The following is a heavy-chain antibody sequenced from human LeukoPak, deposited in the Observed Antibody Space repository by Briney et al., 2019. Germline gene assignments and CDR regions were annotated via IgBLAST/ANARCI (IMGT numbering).Heavy chain of an antibody. V-gene: IGHV3-30*02. CDR2: IHNDGTQG. Sequence: PGGSLRLSCAASGFTFSRLGMQWVRQAPGKGLEWVAVIHNDGTQGQYGDSVKGRFTISKDNSQNTLHLQLNNLRDADTGVYYCAKEGDELRGYLDVWGKGTTVTVSS. CDR1: GFTFSRLG. D-gene: IGHD2-21*02. CDR3: AKEGDELRGYLDV. J-gene: IGHJ6*03.